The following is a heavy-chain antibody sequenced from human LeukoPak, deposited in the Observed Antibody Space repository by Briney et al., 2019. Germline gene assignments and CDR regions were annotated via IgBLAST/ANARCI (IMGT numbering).Heavy chain of an antibody. CDR1: GYTFTSYD. V-gene: IGHV1-8*01. J-gene: IGHJ6*03. D-gene: IGHD3-9*01. CDR3: ARCQRWLGYYYYYYMDV. CDR2: MNPNSGNT. Sequence: ASVKVSCKASGYTFTSYDINWVRQATGQGLEWMGWMNPNSGNTGYAQKFQGGVTMTRNTSISTAYMELSSLRSEDTAVYYCARCQRWLGYYYYYYMDVWGKGTTVTVSS.